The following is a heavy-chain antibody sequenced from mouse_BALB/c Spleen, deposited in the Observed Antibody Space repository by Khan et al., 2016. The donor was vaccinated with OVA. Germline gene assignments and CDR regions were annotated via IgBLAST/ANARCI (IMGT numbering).Heavy chain of an antibody. Sequence: QIQLVQSGPELKKPGETVKISCKASGYTFTNYGMNWVKQAPGKGLKWMGWIHTYTGEPTYADDFKGRFAFSLETSASTAYLQINNLKNEDTATYFCAREVRYLYAMDYWGQGTSVTVSS. CDR2: IHTYTGEP. CDR1: GYTFTNYG. J-gene: IGHJ4*01. V-gene: IGHV9-3-1*01. CDR3: AREVRYLYAMDY. D-gene: IGHD1-1*01.